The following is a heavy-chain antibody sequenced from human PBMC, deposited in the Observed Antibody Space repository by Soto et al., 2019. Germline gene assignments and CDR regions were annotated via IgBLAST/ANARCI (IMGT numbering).Heavy chain of an antibody. CDR2: IVPIFGTT. D-gene: IGHD3-22*01. J-gene: IGHJ6*02. V-gene: IGHV1-69*01. CDR3: ARPDEGGYSSDHHYYYALDV. Sequence: QVRLLQSGAEVKKPGSSVKVSCTASGASFTRYSLSWVRQAPGQGLEWVGGIVPIFGTTNYAQRFQGRVKITADESTNTASMELSNLSSHDTAVYYCARPDEGGYSSDHHYYYALDVWGQGTSVTVTS. CDR1: GASFTRYS.